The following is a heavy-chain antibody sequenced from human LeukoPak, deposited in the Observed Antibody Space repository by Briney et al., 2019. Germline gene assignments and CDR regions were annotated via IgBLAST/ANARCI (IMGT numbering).Heavy chain of an antibody. CDR1: GGSISNSSYY. CDR3: ARHPSYCGADGYLNWFDP. J-gene: IGHJ5*02. CDR2: IYYNGRS. D-gene: IGHD2-21*01. V-gene: IGHV4-39*01. Sequence: PSETLSLTCSVSGGSISNSSYYWGWIRQPPGKGLEWIGSIYYNGRSYYNPSLKSRVIISVDRSKDQFSLKLSSVTAADTAVYYCARHPSYCGADGYLNWFDPWGQGTLVTVSS.